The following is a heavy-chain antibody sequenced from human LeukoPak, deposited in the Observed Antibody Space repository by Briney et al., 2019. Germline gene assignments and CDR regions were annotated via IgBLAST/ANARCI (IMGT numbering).Heavy chain of an antibody. CDR3: ARDGRRYYYGSGSYYFDY. V-gene: IGHV3-21*01. CDR2: ISSSSSYI. D-gene: IGHD3-10*01. J-gene: IGHJ4*02. Sequence: GGSLRLSCAASGFTFSSYSMNWVRQAPGKGLKWVSSISSSSSYIYYADSVKGRFTISRDNAKNSLYLQMNSLRAEDTAVYYCARDGRRYYYGSGSYYFDYWGLGTLVTVSS. CDR1: GFTFSSYS.